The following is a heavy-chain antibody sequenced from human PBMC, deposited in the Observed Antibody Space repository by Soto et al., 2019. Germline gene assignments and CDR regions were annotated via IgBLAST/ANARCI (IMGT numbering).Heavy chain of an antibody. CDR2: IIPIFGIV. J-gene: IGHJ6*02. D-gene: IGHD2-2*01. V-gene: IGHV1-69*08. Sequence: QVQLVQSGAEVKKPGSSVKVSCKASGGTFSRYSITWVRQAPGHGLEWIGRIIPIFGIVSYAQKFQGRVTITADESTSTAYMERSRLRSDDTAVYYCAREDRDRETGLVPAAIDGMDVWGQGTTVTVSS. CDR1: GGTFSRYS. CDR3: AREDRDRETGLVPAAIDGMDV.